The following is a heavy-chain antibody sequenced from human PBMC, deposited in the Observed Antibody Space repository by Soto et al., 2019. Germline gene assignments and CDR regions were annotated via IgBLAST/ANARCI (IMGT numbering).Heavy chain of an antibody. V-gene: IGHV3-49*03. CDR2: IRSKAYGGTT. Sequence: PGWSLRLSCTASVFTFGDYAMSWFRQAPGKGLEWVGFIRSKAYGGTTEYAASVKGRFTISRDDSKSIAYLQMNSLKTEDTAVYYCSIAAAARPTVYYYYGMDVWGQGTTVTVSS. J-gene: IGHJ6*02. CDR1: VFTFGDYA. D-gene: IGHD6-13*01. CDR3: SIAAAARPTVYYYYGMDV.